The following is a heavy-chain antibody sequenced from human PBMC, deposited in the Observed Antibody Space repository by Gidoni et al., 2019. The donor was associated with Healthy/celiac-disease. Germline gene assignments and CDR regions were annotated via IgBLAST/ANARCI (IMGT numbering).Heavy chain of an antibody. Sequence: EVQLVESGGGLVQPGGSLSLSCAASGFTFGSYSMNWVRQAPGKGLEWVSYISSSSSTIYYADSVKGRFTISRDNAKNSLYLQMNSLRDEDTAVYYCARRGAAASFGYYYGMDVWGQGTTVTVSS. CDR2: ISSSSSTI. CDR1: GFTFGSYS. V-gene: IGHV3-48*02. CDR3: ARRGAAASFGYYYGMDV. J-gene: IGHJ6*02. D-gene: IGHD6-13*01.